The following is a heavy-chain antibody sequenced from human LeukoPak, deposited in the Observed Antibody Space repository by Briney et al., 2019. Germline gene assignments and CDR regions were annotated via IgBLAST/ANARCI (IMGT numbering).Heavy chain of an antibody. CDR2: IYYSGST. V-gene: IGHV4-31*03. D-gene: IGHD5-12*01. CDR3: ASQARLGGYTYYYYGMDV. Sequence: SQTLSLTCTVSGGSISSGGYYWSWIRQHLGKGLEWIGYIYYSGSTYYNPSLKSRVTISVDTSKNQFSLKLSSVTAADTAVYYCASQARLGGYTYYYYGMDVWGQGTTVTVSS. J-gene: IGHJ6*02. CDR1: GGSISSGGYY.